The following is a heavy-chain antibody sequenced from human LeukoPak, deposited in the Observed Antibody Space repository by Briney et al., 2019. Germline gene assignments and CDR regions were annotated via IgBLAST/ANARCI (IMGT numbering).Heavy chain of an antibody. D-gene: IGHD5-24*01. Sequence: SVKVSCKASGGTFSSYAISWVRQAPGQGLEWMGGIIPIFGTANYAQKFQGRVTITADKSTSTAYMELRSLRSDDTAVYYCARVGPHRKMATTRYHFDYWGQGTLVTVSS. J-gene: IGHJ4*02. CDR2: IIPIFGTA. V-gene: IGHV1-69*06. CDR3: ARVGPHRKMATTRYHFDY. CDR1: GGTFSSYA.